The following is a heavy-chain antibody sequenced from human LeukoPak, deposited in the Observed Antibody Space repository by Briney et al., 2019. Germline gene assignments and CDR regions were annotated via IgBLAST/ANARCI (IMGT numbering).Heavy chain of an antibody. D-gene: IGHD4-17*01. CDR2: ISAYNGNT. J-gene: IGHJ4*02. CDR3: ARDRDGESDY. Sequence: VASVKVSCKASVGTFSSYAISWVRQAPGQGLEWMGWISAYNGNTNYAQKLQGRVTMTTDTSTSTAYMELRSLRSDDTAVYYCARDRDGESDYWGQGTLVTVSS. V-gene: IGHV1-18*01. CDR1: VGTFSSYA.